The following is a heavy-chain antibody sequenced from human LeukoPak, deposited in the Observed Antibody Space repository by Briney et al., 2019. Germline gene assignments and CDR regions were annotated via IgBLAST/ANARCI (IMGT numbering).Heavy chain of an antibody. V-gene: IGHV4-38-2*02. D-gene: IGHD6-13*01. CDR2: IYHSGST. CDR3: ATRLEIEPHSSTLGFDP. Sequence: PSETLSLTCTVSGYSISSGYYWGWIRHPPGKGLEWFGSIYHSGSTSYNPSRKSRVTISVDTSKNQFSLKLSSVTAADTAVYYCATRLEIEPHSSTLGFDPWGQGTLVTVSS. CDR1: GYSISSGYY. J-gene: IGHJ5*02.